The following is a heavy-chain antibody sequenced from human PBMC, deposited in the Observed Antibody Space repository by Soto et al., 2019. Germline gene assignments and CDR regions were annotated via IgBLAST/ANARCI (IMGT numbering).Heavy chain of an antibody. D-gene: IGHD6-13*01. V-gene: IGHV1-69*01. CDR2: IIPIFGTA. CDR3: ARGGYSSSWRQNWYFDL. J-gene: IGHJ2*01. Sequence: QVQLVQSGAEVKKPGSSVKVSCKASGGTFSSYAISWVRQAPGQGLEWMGGIIPIFGTANYAQKFQGRVTITADESTSTAYMELSSLSSEDTAVYYCARGGYSSSWRQNWYFDLWGRGTLVTVSS. CDR1: GGTFSSYA.